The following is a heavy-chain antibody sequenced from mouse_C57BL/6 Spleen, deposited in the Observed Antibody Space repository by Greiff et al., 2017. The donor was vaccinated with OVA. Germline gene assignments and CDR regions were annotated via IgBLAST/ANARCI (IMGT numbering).Heavy chain of an antibody. V-gene: IGHV1-54*01. CDR3: ARYDYGYAMDY. CDR1: GYAFTNYL. J-gene: IGHJ4*01. D-gene: IGHD2-4*01. CDR2: INPGSGGT. Sequence: QVQLQQSGAELVRPGTSVKVSCKASGYAFTNYLIEWVKQRPGQGLEWIGVINPGSGGTTYNEKFKGKATLTADKSSSTAYMQLSSLTSEDSAVYFCARYDYGYAMDYWGQGTSVTVSS.